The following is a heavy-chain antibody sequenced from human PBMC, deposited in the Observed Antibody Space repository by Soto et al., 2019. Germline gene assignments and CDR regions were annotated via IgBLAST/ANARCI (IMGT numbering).Heavy chain of an antibody. CDR1: GFTFDKYA. V-gene: IGHV3-23*01. J-gene: IGHJ4*02. Sequence: EVQLLESGGGLVQPGGSLRLSCAASGFTFDKYAMYWVRQAPGKGLEWASAISRTGGAANYADSVNGRFAVSRDNSKNTLYLQMNSLRAEDTAVYYCAKAYDYIWGSYPRELEYWGQGTLVTVSS. CDR3: AKAYDYIWGSYPRELEY. D-gene: IGHD3-16*02. CDR2: ISRTGGAA.